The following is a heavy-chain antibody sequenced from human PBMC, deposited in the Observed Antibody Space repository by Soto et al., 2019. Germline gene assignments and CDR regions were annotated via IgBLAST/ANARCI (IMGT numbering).Heavy chain of an antibody. D-gene: IGHD2-15*01. CDR1: GGSMSSSY. CDR2: ISYSEST. V-gene: IGHV4-59*01. CDR3: ARADSDASVGY. J-gene: IGHJ4*02. Sequence: SETRSLTXTVSGGSMSSSYWTWLRKSPGRGLEWFGYISYSESTYSNPSLKSRVSISAVTSKNQFSLRMNSMIAADTAVYSCARADSDASVGYWGQGTLVTVSS.